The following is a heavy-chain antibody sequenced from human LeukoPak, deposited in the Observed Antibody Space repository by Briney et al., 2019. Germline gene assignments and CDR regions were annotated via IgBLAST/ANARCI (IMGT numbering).Heavy chain of an antibody. CDR3: AREGGMVITLCSPPPDY. J-gene: IGHJ4*02. V-gene: IGHV1-2*02. CDR2: INPNSGGT. D-gene: IGHD3-22*01. Sequence: ASVQVSCKASGYTFTDYYMHWVRQAPGQGLEWMGWINPNSGGTNYAQKFQGGVTMTRDTSISTAYMELRRLRSADTAVYYCAREGGMVITLCSPPPDYWGQGTLVTVSS. CDR1: GYTFTDYY.